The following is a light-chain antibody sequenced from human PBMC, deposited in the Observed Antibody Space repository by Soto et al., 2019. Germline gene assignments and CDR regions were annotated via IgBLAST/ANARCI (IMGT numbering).Light chain of an antibody. V-gene: IGKV3-11*01. Sequence: EIVLSQSPATLSLSPGERATLACRASQSVSSYLAWYQQQPGQAPRLLIYDASNRATGIPARFTGSGSGTDFTLTICSLEPEDFAVYYFQHRSNWLIYTFCQGTKLEIK. CDR2: DAS. J-gene: IGKJ2*01. CDR3: QHRSNWLIYT. CDR1: QSVSSY.